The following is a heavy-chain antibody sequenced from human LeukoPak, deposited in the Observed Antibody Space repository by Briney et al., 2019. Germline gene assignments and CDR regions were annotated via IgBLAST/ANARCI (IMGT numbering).Heavy chain of an antibody. CDR2: ISSSGSTI. CDR3: ARDVARMGWFDP. V-gene: IGHV3-48*03. Sequence: PGGSLRLSCAASGFTFSSYEMNWVRQAPGKGLEWVSYISSSGSTIYYADSVKGRFTISRDNAKNSLYLQMNSLRAEDTAVYYCARDVARMGWFDPWGQGTLVTVSS. D-gene: IGHD1-14*01. J-gene: IGHJ5*02. CDR1: GFTFSSYE.